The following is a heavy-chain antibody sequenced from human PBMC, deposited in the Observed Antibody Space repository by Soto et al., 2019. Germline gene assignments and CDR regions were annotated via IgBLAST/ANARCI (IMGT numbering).Heavy chain of an antibody. J-gene: IGHJ4*02. D-gene: IGHD2-8*01. V-gene: IGHV4-30-4*01. CDR1: GGSISSGDYY. CDR2: ILYSGTT. Sequence: QVQLQESGPGLVKPSQTLSLTCTVSGGSISSGDYYWSWIRQPPGKGLEWIGYILYSGTTNYNPSLESRLTISVDTSKTQFSLKLTPVTAADTAVYYCDRNGALDYWGRGTLVTVSS. CDR3: DRNGALDY.